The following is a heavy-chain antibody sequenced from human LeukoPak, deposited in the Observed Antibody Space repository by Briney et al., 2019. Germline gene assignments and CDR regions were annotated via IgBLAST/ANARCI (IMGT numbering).Heavy chain of an antibody. J-gene: IGHJ4*02. V-gene: IGHV3-23*01. CDR1: GFTFGTYT. CDR2: IGSSGGGI. Sequence: QPGGSLRLSCAASGFTFGTYTMYWVRHPPGKRLEWVSIIGSSGGGIHYADSVKGRFTISRDNSKNALYLQMNSLGVEDTAVYYCAIDPNWGTHSWGQGVLVTVSS. CDR3: AIDPNWGTHS. D-gene: IGHD7-27*01.